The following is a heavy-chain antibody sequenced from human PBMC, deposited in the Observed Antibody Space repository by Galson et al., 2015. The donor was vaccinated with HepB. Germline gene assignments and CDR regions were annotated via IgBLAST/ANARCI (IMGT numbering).Heavy chain of an antibody. Sequence: SLRLSCAASGFTFSDYYMSWIRQAPGKGPEWVAYIDGTSTYIDYIDSVKGRFTISRDNGTNSLYLQMSSLRAEDTAVYYCARDRMIQRLGMDVWGQGTTVTVSS. CDR3: ARDRMIQRLGMDV. J-gene: IGHJ6*02. V-gene: IGHV3-11*06. D-gene: IGHD3-16*01. CDR2: IDGTSTYI. CDR1: GFTFSDYY.